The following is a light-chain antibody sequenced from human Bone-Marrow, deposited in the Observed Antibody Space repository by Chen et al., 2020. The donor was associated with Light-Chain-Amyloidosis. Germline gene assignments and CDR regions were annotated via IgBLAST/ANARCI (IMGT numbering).Light chain of an antibody. J-gene: IGKJ2*01. Sequence: EIVMKQSPATLSVSAGERATLSCRASQSVSSNLAWYQQKPGQAPRLLIYGASTRATGIPARFSGSGSGTEFTLTISSLQSEDFAVYYCQQYNNWPLMYTFGQGTKLEIK. CDR1: QSVSSN. CDR3: QQYNNWPLMYT. CDR2: GAS. V-gene: IGKV3-15*01.